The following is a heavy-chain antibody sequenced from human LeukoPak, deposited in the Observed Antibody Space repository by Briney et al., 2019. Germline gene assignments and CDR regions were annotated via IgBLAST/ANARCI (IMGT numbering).Heavy chain of an antibody. CDR1: GFTFDDYA. CDR3: TTMIVVVIPPEGMDV. V-gene: IGHV3-30*03. Sequence: GRSLRLCCAASGFTFDDYAMHWVRQAPGKGLEWVAVISYDGSNKYYADSVKGRFTISRDNSKNTLYLQMNSLRAEDTAVYYCTTMIVVVIPPEGMDVWGQGTTVTVSS. CDR2: ISYDGSNK. D-gene: IGHD3-22*01. J-gene: IGHJ6*02.